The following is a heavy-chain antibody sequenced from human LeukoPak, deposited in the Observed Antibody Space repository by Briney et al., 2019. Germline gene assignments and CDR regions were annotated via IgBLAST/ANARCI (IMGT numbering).Heavy chain of an antibody. CDR3: AKEVIVGNFDY. Sequence: GGSLRLSCATSGFTFSSYEMNWVRQAPEKGLEWVSYISNSGSTIYYADSVKGRFTISRDNAKNSLYLQMNSLRAEDTALYYCAKEVIVGNFDYWGQGTLVTVSS. D-gene: IGHD3-22*01. V-gene: IGHV3-48*03. CDR2: ISNSGSTI. J-gene: IGHJ4*02. CDR1: GFTFSSYE.